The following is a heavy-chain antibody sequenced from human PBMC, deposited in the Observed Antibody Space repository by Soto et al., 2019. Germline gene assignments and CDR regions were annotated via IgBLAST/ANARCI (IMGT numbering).Heavy chain of an antibody. Sequence: GVSMKISSKGAGYHITSYWIGWVSKMPGKGLEWMGIIYPGDSDTRYSPSFQGQVTISADKSISTAYLQWSSLKASDTAMYYCARLGGPSPGHYYSYGMEVGAKGPT. J-gene: IGHJ6*04. D-gene: IGHD2-15*01. CDR2: IYPGDSDT. CDR1: GYHITSYW. CDR3: ARLGGPSPGHYYSYGMEV. V-gene: IGHV5-51*01.